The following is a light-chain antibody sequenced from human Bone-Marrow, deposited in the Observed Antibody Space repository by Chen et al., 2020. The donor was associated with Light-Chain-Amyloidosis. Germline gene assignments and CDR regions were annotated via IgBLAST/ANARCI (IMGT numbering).Light chain of an antibody. Sequence: SYVLTQPSSVSVAPGQTATIACGGNNIGSTSVHWYQQTPGQAPLLVVYDDSDRPSGIPERLGVLNSGNTATLAIRRVKAGEEAAYYWQVCERSSDRPEFGGGTKLTVL. V-gene: IGLV3-21*02. J-gene: IGLJ3*02. CDR1: NIGSTS. CDR3: QVCERSSDRPE. CDR2: DDS.